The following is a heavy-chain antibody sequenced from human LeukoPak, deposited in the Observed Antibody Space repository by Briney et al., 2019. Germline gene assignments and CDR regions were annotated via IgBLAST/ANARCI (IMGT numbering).Heavy chain of an antibody. V-gene: IGHV1-46*01. CDR3: ARAPRDYGDYVYFQH. CDR1: GYTFTGYY. J-gene: IGHJ1*01. CDR2: INPSGGST. Sequence: ASVKVSCKASGYTFTGYYMHWVRQAPGQGLEWMGIINPSGGSTSYAQKFQGRVTMTRDTSTSTVYMELSSLRSEDTAVYYCARAPRDYGDYVYFQHWGQGTLVTVSS. D-gene: IGHD4-17*01.